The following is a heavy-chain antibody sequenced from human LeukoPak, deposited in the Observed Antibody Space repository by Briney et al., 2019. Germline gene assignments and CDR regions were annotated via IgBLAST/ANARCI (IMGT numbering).Heavy chain of an antibody. D-gene: IGHD3/OR15-3a*01. CDR1: GFTFDDYA. CDR3: VKAGLGITWALYAFDI. V-gene: IGHV3-9*03. J-gene: IGHJ3*02. Sequence: PGGSLRLSCAASGFTFDDYAMHWVRQAPGKGLEWVSGISWNSGSIGYADSVKGRFTISRDNAKNSLYLQMNSLRAEDMALYYCVKAGLGITWALYAFDIWGQGTMVTVSS. CDR2: ISWNSGSI.